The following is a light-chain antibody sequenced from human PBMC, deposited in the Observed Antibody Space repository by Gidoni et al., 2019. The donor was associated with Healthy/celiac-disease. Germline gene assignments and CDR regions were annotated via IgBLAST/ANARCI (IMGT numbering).Light chain of an antibody. Sequence: QSALTQPASVSGYPGQSNTISSTGTSRELGSYNLVSGYQQHPGKSPQLMIYYVSKRPAGVSNRFSGSKSVNTVSLTISGLQAEDEADYYCCSYAGSSTSVIFGGGPKLTVL. V-gene: IGLV2-23*02. CDR2: YVS. J-gene: IGLJ2*01. CDR3: CSYAGSSTSVI. CDR1: SRELGSYNL.